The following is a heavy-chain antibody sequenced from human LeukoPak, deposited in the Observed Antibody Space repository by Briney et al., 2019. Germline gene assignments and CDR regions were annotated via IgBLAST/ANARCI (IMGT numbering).Heavy chain of an antibody. Sequence: PSETLSLTCAVYGGSFSGYYWSWIRQPPGKGLEWIGEINHSGSTNYNPSLKSRVTISVDTSKNQFSLKLSSVTAADTAVYYCARGQSRGIVVVVAAAFDYWGQGTLVTVSS. J-gene: IGHJ4*02. D-gene: IGHD2-15*01. CDR1: GGSFSGYY. CDR2: INHSGST. V-gene: IGHV4-34*01. CDR3: ARGQSRGIVVVVAAAFDY.